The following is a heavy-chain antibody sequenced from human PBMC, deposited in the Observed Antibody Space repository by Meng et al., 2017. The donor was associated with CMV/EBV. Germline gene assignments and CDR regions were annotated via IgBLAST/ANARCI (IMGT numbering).Heavy chain of an antibody. Sequence: QITLKESGPTLVKPTXTLTLTCTFSGFSFSTSGGGVGWIRQPPGKALEWLALIYWDDDKRYSPSLKSRLTITKDTSKNQVVLTMTNMDPVDTATYYCGGGYSYGFSYGCQGTLVTVSS. CDR2: IYWDDDK. J-gene: IGHJ4*02. D-gene: IGHD5-18*01. V-gene: IGHV2-5*02. CDR3: GGGYSYGFSY. CDR1: GFSFSTSGGG.